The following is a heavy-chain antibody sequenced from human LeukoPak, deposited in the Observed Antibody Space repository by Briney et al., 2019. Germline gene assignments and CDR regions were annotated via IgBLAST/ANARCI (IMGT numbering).Heavy chain of an antibody. Sequence: NPSETLSLTCTVSSGSISTSNYYWGWVRQPPGKALEWIGNIFYSGSTYYSPSLKSRVTISVDTSKNQFSLKLSSVTAADTAVYYCARHSYYDILTGYYIREFDYWGQGTLVTVSS. CDR2: IFYSGST. J-gene: IGHJ4*02. V-gene: IGHV4-39*01. CDR1: SGSISTSNYY. D-gene: IGHD3-9*01. CDR3: ARHSYYDILTGYYIREFDY.